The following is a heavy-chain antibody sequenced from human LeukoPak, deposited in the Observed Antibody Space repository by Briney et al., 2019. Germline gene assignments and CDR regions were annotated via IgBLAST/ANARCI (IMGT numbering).Heavy chain of an antibody. CDR2: IYTSGST. CDR3: ASQNGDYFDY. D-gene: IGHD4-17*01. Sequence: SETLSLTCAVSGDSINSDYWSWIRQPAGRGLEWIGRIYTSGSTNYNPSLKSRVTISVDTSKNQFSLKLSSVTAADTAVYYCASQNGDYFDYWGQGTLVTVSS. J-gene: IGHJ4*02. CDR1: GDSINSDY. V-gene: IGHV4-4*07.